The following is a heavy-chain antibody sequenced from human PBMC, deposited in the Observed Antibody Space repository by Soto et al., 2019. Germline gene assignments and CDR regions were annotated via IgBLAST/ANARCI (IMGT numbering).Heavy chain of an antibody. Sequence: EVQLVESGGGLVQPGGSLRLSCAASGFTFSSYWMSWVRQAPGKGLEWVANIKQDGSEKYYVDSVKGRFTISRDNAKNSLYLQMNSLRAEDTAVYYCARDIGIAARPSWFDHWGQGTLVTVSS. CDR2: IKQDGSEK. J-gene: IGHJ5*02. CDR1: GFTFSSYW. D-gene: IGHD6-6*01. CDR3: ARDIGIAARPSWFDH. V-gene: IGHV3-7*01.